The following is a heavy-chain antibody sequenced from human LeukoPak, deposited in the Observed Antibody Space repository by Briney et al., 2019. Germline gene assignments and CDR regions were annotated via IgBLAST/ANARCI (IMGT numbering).Heavy chain of an antibody. CDR3: ARGPLLRGQLHDFDY. D-gene: IGHD3-10*01. V-gene: IGHV3-33*08. CDR2: IWYDGSNK. Sequence: PGGSLRLSFAASGFTFSSYGMHWVRQAPGKGLEWVAVIWYDGSNKYYADSVKGRFTISRDNSKNTLYLQMNSLRAEDTAVYYCARGPLLRGQLHDFDYWGQGTLVTVSS. J-gene: IGHJ4*02. CDR1: GFTFSSYG.